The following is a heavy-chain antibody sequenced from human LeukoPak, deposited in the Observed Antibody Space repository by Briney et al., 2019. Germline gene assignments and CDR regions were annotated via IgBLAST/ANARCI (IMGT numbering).Heavy chain of an antibody. CDR2: INPNSGGT. V-gene: IGHV1-2*02. D-gene: IGHD3-22*01. Sequence: ASVKVSCKASGYIFTGYYMHWVRQAPGQGLEWMGWINPNSGGTNYAQKFQGRVTMTRDTSISTAYMELSRLRSDDTAVYYCARDSARHYYDSSGYYDYWGQGTLVTVSS. CDR3: ARDSARHYYDSSGYYDY. CDR1: GYIFTGYY. J-gene: IGHJ4*02.